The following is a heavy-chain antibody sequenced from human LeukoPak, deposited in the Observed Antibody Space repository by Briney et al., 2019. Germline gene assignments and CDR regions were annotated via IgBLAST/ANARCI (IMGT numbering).Heavy chain of an antibody. D-gene: IGHD6-13*01. J-gene: IGHJ6*02. V-gene: IGHV4-34*01. CDR2: INHSGST. Sequence: SETLSLTCAVYGGSFSGYYWSWIRQPPGKGLEWIGEINHSGSTNYNPSLKSRVTISVDTSKNQFSLKLSSVTAADTAVYYCARATAAGGKYYYYYGMDVWGQGTTVTVSS. CDR3: ARATAAGGKYYYYYGMDV. CDR1: GGSFSGYY.